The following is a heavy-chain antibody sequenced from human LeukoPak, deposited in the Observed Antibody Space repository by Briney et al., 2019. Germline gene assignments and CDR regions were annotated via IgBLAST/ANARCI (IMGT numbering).Heavy chain of an antibody. J-gene: IGHJ5*02. Sequence: SETLSLTCTVSGGSISSYYWSWIRQPPGKGLEWIGYIYYSGSTNYNPSLKSRVTISVDTSKNQFSLKLSSVTAADTAVYYCARSYDFWSGPLGYNWFDPWGQGTLVTVSS. CDR3: ARSYDFWSGPLGYNWFDP. V-gene: IGHV4-59*01. CDR2: IYYSGST. D-gene: IGHD3-3*01. CDR1: GGSISSYY.